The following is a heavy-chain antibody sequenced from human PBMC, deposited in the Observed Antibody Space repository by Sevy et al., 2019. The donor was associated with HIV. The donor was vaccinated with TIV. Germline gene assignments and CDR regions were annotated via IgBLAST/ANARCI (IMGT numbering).Heavy chain of an antibody. CDR2: ISNSGRTT. CDR1: GFTFSDYY. J-gene: IGHJ3*02. V-gene: IGHV3-11*04. CDR3: VRDRSASWIDAFDI. Sequence: GGSLRLSCAASGFTFSDYYMTWVRQAPGKGLEWIEYISNSGRTTNNGDSVEGRFTISRDNAKNSLYLQLNSLRVEDTAVYYCVRDRSASWIDAFDIWGRGARVTVSS. D-gene: IGHD2-2*03.